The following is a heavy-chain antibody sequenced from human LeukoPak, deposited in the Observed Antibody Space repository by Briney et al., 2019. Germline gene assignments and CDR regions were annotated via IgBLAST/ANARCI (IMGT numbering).Heavy chain of an antibody. CDR2: IYPGDYDT. D-gene: IGHD3-10*01. CDR1: GYSFTSYW. CDR3: ARHGDNYGSGSYYHGMDV. Sequence: GESLKISWKGSGYSFTSYWIGWGRQMPGKGLEWVGVIYPGDYDTRYSPSFQGQVTISADKSISAAYLQWSSLKASDTPMYYFARHGDNYGSGSYYHGMDVWGQGTTVTVSS. J-gene: IGHJ6*02. V-gene: IGHV5-51*01.